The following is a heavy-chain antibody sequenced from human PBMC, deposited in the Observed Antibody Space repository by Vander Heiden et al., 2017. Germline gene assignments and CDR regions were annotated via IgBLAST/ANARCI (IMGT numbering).Heavy chain of an antibody. CDR1: GFTFSNYA. CDR3: AKVEGRDGTSGVCYFFDC. J-gene: IGHJ4*01. V-gene: IGHV3-23*01. Sequence: EVQLSESGGGLVQPGGSLRLSCAASGFTFSNYAMSWVRQVSGKGLEWVSSITISGGTTDYTDSVKGRVTISRDNSKSTLYRQMNSLRAEETAVYYCAKVEGRDGTSGVCYFFDCWGHGTMVTVYS. D-gene: IGHD2-8*01. CDR2: ITISGGTT.